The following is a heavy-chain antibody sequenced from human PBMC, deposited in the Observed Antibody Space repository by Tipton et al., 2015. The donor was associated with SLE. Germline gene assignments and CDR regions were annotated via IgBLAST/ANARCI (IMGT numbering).Heavy chain of an antibody. CDR1: GASFSSYA. Sequence: QSGPEVKKPGSAVKVSCKASGASFSSYAIFWVRQAPGQGLEWMGGIIPLFGTPDYAQKFQGRVTITADESTSTAYMELSSLRAEDTAVYYCAKARYSSGWLVDYWGQGTLVTVSS. D-gene: IGHD6-19*01. CDR2: IIPLFGTP. J-gene: IGHJ4*02. CDR3: AKARYSSGWLVDY. V-gene: IGHV1-69*01.